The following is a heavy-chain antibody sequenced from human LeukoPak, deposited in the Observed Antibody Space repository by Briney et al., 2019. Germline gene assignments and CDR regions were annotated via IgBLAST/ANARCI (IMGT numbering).Heavy chain of an antibody. J-gene: IGHJ4*02. D-gene: IGHD3-10*01. V-gene: IGHV1-69*13. CDR2: IIPIFGTA. CDR1: GGTFSSYA. CDR3: ARALPYDYGSDH. Sequence: SVKVSCKASGGTFSSYAISWVRQAPGQGLEWMGGIIPIFGTANYAQKFQGRVTITADESTSTAYMVLSSLRFEDTAVYYCARALPYDYGSDHWGQGTLVTVSS.